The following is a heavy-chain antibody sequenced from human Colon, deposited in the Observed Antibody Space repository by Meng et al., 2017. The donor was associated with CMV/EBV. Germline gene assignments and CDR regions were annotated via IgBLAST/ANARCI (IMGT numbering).Heavy chain of an antibody. CDR3: AGGSLPVTLGDGFEI. V-gene: IGHV4-39*02. Sequence: SETLSLTCTVSGGSINTNTYYWAWILQSPGKGLEWIGTFYSGGTSSFNPSLKSRVTISIDTSKNQFSLKMNSTTAADTAIYFCAGGSLPVTLGDGFEIWGQGTLVTVSS. CDR2: FYSGGTS. CDR1: GGSINTNTYY. D-gene: IGHD2-2*01. J-gene: IGHJ3*02.